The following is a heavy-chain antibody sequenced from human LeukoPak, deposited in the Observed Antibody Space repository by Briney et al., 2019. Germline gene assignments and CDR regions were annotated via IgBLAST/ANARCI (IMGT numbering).Heavy chain of an antibody. CDR3: ASLIVGATGTPYYFDY. V-gene: IGHV4-34*01. J-gene: IGHJ4*02. Sequence: SETLSLTCAVYGGSFSGYYWSWIRQPPGKGLVWIGEINHSGSTNYNPSLKSRVTISVDTSKNQFSLKLSSVTAADTAVYYCASLIVGATGTPYYFDYWGQGTLVTVSS. CDR1: GGSFSGYY. CDR2: INHSGST. D-gene: IGHD1-26*01.